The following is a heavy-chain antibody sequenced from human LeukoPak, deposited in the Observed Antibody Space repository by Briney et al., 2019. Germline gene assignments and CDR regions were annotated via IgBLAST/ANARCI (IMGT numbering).Heavy chain of an antibody. Sequence: SETLSLTCTVSGGSISSYYWSWIRQPPGKGLEWIGYIYYSGSTNFNPSLKSRVTVSVDTSKNQFSLKLGSVTAADTAVYYWARVLRGYSYDPFDYWGQGTLGTVSS. V-gene: IGHV4-59*01. CDR2: IYYSGST. D-gene: IGHD5-18*01. CDR3: ARVLRGYSYDPFDY. CDR1: GGSISSYY. J-gene: IGHJ4*02.